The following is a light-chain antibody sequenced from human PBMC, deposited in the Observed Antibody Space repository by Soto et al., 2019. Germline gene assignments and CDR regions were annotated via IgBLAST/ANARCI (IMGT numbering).Light chain of an antibody. CDR3: HQYSASHT. Sequence: DIQMTQAPSTLSASVGDRIIITCRASQSISSWLAWYQQKPGKAPKLLIYKASSLESGVPSRFSGSGSGTEFTLTISSLQPDDSATYFCHQYSASHTFGGGTNVDI. J-gene: IGKJ4*01. CDR2: KAS. V-gene: IGKV1-5*03. CDR1: QSISSW.